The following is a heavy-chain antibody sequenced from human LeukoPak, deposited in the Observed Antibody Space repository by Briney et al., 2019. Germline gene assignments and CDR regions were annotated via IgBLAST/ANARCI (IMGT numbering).Heavy chain of an antibody. J-gene: IGHJ4*02. V-gene: IGHV3-7*01. D-gene: IGHD3-10*01. Sequence: PGGSLRLSCEVSGITLSNYWMSWVRQAPGKGLEWVANIKQDGSEKNYVDSVKGRFTISRDNTNNLLFLQMDTLRVEDTAVYYCASEHTYYYGSGSSLDYWGQGTLVTVSS. CDR2: IKQDGSEK. CDR1: GITLSNYW. CDR3: ASEHTYYYGSGSSLDY.